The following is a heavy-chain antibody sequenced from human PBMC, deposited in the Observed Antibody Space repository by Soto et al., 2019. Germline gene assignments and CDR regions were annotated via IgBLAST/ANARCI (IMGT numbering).Heavy chain of an antibody. CDR2: ISANDVGT. V-gene: IGHV3-23*01. D-gene: IGHD1-1*01. CDR1: GFTLSDYA. CDR3: AKAKNDYTWDNWPPFDY. Sequence: PGGSLRLSCEASGFTLSDYAITWIRQAPGKGLEWVSLISANDVGTYYAESVKTRFTISTDQSRNTVYLQMDSLRADDTAIYYCAKAKNDYTWDNWPPFDYWGQGTLVTVSS. J-gene: IGHJ4*02.